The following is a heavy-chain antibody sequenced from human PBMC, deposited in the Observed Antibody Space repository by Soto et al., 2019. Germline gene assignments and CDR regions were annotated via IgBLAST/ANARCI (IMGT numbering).Heavy chain of an antibody. Sequence: SETLSLTCTVSGGSISSYYWSWIRQPPGKGLEWIGYIYYSGSTNYNPSLKSRVTISVDTSKNHFSLKLSSVTAADTAVYYCARVTWGYCSSSSCGWFDPWGQGTLVTVSS. CDR3: ARVTWGYCSSSSCGWFDP. J-gene: IGHJ5*02. CDR1: GGSISSYY. D-gene: IGHD2-2*01. V-gene: IGHV4-59*08. CDR2: IYYSGST.